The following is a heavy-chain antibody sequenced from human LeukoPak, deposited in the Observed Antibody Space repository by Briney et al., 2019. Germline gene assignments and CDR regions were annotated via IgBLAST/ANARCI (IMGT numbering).Heavy chain of an antibody. CDR2: IYYSGST. J-gene: IGHJ4*02. V-gene: IGHV4-39*01. CDR1: GGSITSSSYY. D-gene: IGHD1-26*01. Sequence: SETLSLTCTVSGGSITSSSYYWGWIRQPPGKGLEWIGSIYYSGSTYYNPSLKSRVTISVDTSKNQFSLKLSSVTAADTAVYYCARIVGASDYWGQGTLVTVSS. CDR3: ARIVGASDY.